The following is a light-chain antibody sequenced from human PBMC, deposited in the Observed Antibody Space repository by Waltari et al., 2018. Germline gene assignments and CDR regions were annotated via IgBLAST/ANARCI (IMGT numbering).Light chain of an antibody. CDR1: SRDVAFYNY. V-gene: IGLV2-14*01. Sequence: QSALTQPTSVSGSPGQSVTISCTGTSRDVAFYNYVSWYQQYPGKVPQLLIYDVSDRPSGVSGRFSGSKSGNTASLTISGLQADDEADYYCNSYTGSSSWMFGGGTKLTVL. CDR2: DVS. CDR3: NSYTGSSSWM. J-gene: IGLJ3*02.